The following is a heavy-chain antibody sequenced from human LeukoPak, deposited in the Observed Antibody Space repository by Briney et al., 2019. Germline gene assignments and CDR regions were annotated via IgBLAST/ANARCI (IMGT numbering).Heavy chain of an antibody. CDR2: MNADGSSS. V-gene: IGHV3-74*01. D-gene: IGHD5-18*01. Sequence: PVGSLRLSCAGSGLTFSRHFMHWVRQAPGKGLVWGSRMNADGSSSNYADSVKGRFTISRDNAKNTLHLQMDSLSAEDTAVYYCTSDTVNTAVGIDYWGQGTLVTVSS. J-gene: IGHJ4*02. CDR3: TSDTVNTAVGIDY. CDR1: GLTFSRHF.